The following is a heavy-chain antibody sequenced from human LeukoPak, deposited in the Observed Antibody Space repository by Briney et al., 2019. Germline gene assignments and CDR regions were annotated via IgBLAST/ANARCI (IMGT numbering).Heavy chain of an antibody. CDR3: ATSFYGDDVY. CDR2: ISSSSTYI. D-gene: IGHD4-17*01. Sequence: GGSLRLSCAASGFTFSSYNMNWVRQAPGKGLEWVSSISSSSTYIYYAESMKGRFTISRDNAKNSLYLQMNSLRAEDTAVYYCATSFYGDDVYWGQGTLVTVSS. V-gene: IGHV3-21*01. CDR1: GFTFSSYN. J-gene: IGHJ4*02.